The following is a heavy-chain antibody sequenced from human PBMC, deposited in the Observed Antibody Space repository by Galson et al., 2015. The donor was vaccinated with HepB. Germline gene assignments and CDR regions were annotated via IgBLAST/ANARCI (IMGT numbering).Heavy chain of an antibody. J-gene: IGHJ6*03. CDR2: MHHSGST. CDR1: GGSISTGGYT. Sequence: LSLTCAVSGGSISTGGYTWNWIRQPPGKGLEWIGYMHHSGSTYYNASLKSRVTISVDRSKTQLSLKLSSVTAADTAVYYCARGMSKFYYMDVWGKGTTVTVSS. CDR3: ARGMSKFYYMDV. D-gene: IGHD5/OR15-5a*01. V-gene: IGHV4-30-2*01.